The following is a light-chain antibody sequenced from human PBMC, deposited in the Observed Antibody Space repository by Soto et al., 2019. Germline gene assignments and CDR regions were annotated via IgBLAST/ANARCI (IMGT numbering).Light chain of an antibody. CDR1: QSISSY. Sequence: DIQTTQSPSSLSASVGDRFSITCRASQSISSYLNWXXXRXXXRRXXLIYEASSLQRGVPSRFSGSGSVTDFTLTISSLQPEDFATYYCQQSDTTPWTFGQGTKVDIK. J-gene: IGKJ1*01. V-gene: IGKV1-39*01. CDR2: EAS. CDR3: QQSDTTPWT.